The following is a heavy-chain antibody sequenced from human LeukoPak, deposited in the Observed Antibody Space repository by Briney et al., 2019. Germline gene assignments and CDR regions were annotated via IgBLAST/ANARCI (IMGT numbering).Heavy chain of an antibody. J-gene: IGHJ6*02. V-gene: IGHV4-61*02. CDR1: GGSISSGSYY. CDR2: IYTSGST. CDR3: AREAVSDFWSGYYGSGYYYYGMDV. Sequence: PSESLSLTRAVPGGSISSGSYYWGWIWQPAGKGLEWIGRIYTSGSTNYNPSLKSRVTISVDTSKNQFSLKLSSVTAADTVVYYCAREAVSDFWSGYYGSGYYYYGMDVWGQGTTVTVSS. D-gene: IGHD3-3*01.